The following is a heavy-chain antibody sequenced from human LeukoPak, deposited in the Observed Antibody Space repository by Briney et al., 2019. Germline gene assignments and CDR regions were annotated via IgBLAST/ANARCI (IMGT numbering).Heavy chain of an antibody. CDR3: ATDIRYDSSGY. Sequence: PGASVKVSCKVSGYTLTELSMHWVRQAPGKGLEWMGGFDPEDGETIYAQKFQGRVTMTGDTSTDTAYMELSSLRSEDTAVYYCATDIRYDSSGYWGQGTLVTVSS. CDR2: FDPEDGET. CDR1: GYTLTELS. V-gene: IGHV1-24*01. J-gene: IGHJ4*02. D-gene: IGHD3-22*01.